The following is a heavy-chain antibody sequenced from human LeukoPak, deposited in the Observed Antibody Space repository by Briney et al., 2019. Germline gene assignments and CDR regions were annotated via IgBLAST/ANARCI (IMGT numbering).Heavy chain of an antibody. CDR1: GYTLTELS. V-gene: IGHV1-24*01. J-gene: IGHJ4*02. Sequence: ASVTVSCTVSGYTLTELSMHWVRQAPGKGLEWMGGFDPEDGETIYAQKFQGRVTMTEDTSTDTAYMELSSLRSEDTAVYYCATGLQSGYSYGPFSYWGQGTLVTVSS. CDR2: FDPEDGET. D-gene: IGHD5-18*01. CDR3: ATGLQSGYSYGPFSY.